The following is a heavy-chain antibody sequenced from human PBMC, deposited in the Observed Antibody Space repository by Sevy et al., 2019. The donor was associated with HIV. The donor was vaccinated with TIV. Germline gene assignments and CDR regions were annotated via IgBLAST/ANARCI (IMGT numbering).Heavy chain of an antibody. CDR2: ISSSGVST. CDR1: GFTFSSYA. Sequence: GGSLRLSCAASGFTFSSYAMSWVRQAPGKGLEWVSTISSSGVSTYYADSVKGRFTISRDNSKNTLHLQMNSLRAEDTAVYYCARGYVRGYSGHVDYWGQGTLVTVSS. V-gene: IGHV3-23*01. J-gene: IGHJ4*02. D-gene: IGHD5-12*01. CDR3: ARGYVRGYSGHVDY.